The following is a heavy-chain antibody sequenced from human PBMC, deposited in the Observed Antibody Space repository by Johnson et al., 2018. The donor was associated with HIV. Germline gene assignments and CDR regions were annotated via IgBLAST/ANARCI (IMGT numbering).Heavy chain of an antibody. V-gene: IGHV3-66*01. CDR2: IYSGGST. CDR3: AKDLFSAAAGTRNAFDI. J-gene: IGHJ3*02. D-gene: IGHD6-13*01. CDR1: GFTVSSYY. Sequence: VQLVESGGGLVQPGGSLRLSCAASGFTVSSYYMSWVRQAPGKGLDWVSVIYSGGSTYYADSVKGRFTISRDNSKNTLYLQMNSLRAEDTAVYYCAKDLFSAAAGTRNAFDIWGQGTMVTVSS.